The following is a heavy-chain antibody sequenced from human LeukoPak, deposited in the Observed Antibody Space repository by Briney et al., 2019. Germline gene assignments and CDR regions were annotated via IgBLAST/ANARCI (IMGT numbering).Heavy chain of an antibody. CDR1: GFTLSSYA. Sequence: GGSLRLSCAASGFTLSSYAMSWARQAPGKGLEWVSDISGSGRNTYYADSVKGRFTISRDNSKNTLFLQMNSLRADDTAVYYCAKVSGISYYYFDSWGQGSLVTVSS. CDR2: ISGSGRNT. J-gene: IGHJ4*02. V-gene: IGHV3-23*01. CDR3: AKVSGISYYYFDS. D-gene: IGHD1-26*01.